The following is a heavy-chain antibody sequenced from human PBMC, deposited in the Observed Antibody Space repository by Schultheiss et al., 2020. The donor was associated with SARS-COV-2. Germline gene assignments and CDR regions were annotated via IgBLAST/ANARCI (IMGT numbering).Heavy chain of an antibody. Sequence: GSLRLSCAASGFTFSNYGMHWVRQAPGKGLEWVAVIWYDGSKKYYADSVKGRFTISRDNSKNTLYLQINSLRAEDTAVYYCARGVVYSWYFDLWGRGTLVTVSS. J-gene: IGHJ2*01. V-gene: IGHV3-33*03. CDR2: IWYDGSKK. CDR3: ARGVVYSWYFDL. D-gene: IGHD3-10*01. CDR1: GFTFSNYG.